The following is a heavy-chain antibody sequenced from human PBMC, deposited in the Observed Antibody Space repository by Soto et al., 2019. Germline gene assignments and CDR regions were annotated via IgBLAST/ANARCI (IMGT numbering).Heavy chain of an antibody. CDR3: ARGQDYGRYFDY. J-gene: IGHJ4*02. CDR2: TSSSGSTI. Sequence: QVQLVESGGGLVKPGGSLRLSCAASGLSFSDYYMSWIRQAPGKGLEWVSYTSSSGSTIYYADYVKGRFTISRDNAKNSLYLQMNSLRAEDTAVYYCARGQDYGRYFDYWGQGTLVTVSS. D-gene: IGHD4-17*01. V-gene: IGHV3-11*01. CDR1: GLSFSDYY.